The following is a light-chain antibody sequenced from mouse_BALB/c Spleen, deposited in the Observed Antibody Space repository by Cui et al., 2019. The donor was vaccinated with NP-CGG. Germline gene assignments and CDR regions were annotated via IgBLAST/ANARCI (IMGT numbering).Light chain of an antibody. V-gene: IGLV1*01. CDR2: GTN. CDR1: TGAVTINNY. J-gene: IGLJ1*01. CDR3: ALWYSNHWV. Sequence: QAVVSQESALTTSPGETVTLTCRSSTGAVTINNYANWVQEKPDHLFTGLIGGTNNRAPGVPARFSGSLIGDKAALTITGAHTEDEAIYFCALWYSNHWVFGGGTKLTVL.